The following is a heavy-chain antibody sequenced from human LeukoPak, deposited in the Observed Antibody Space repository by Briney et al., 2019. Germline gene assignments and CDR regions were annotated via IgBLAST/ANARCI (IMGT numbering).Heavy chain of an antibody. CDR2: IRSKANSYAT. D-gene: IGHD1-26*01. Sequence: GGSLRLSCAASGFTFSGSAMHWVRQASGKGLEWVGRIRSKANSYATAYAASVKGRFTISRDDSKKTAYLQMNSLKTEDTAVYYCTRGSGSYEFDYWGQGTLVTVSS. CDR1: GFTFSGSA. J-gene: IGHJ4*02. CDR3: TRGSGSYEFDY. V-gene: IGHV3-73*01.